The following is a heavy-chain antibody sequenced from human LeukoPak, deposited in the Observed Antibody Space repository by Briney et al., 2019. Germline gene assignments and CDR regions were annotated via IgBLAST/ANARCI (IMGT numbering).Heavy chain of an antibody. J-gene: IGHJ4*02. D-gene: IGHD3-22*01. Sequence: GRSLRLSCAASGFTFSSYAMHWVRQAPGKGLEWVAVISYDGSNKYYADSVKGRFTISRDNSKNTLYLQMNSLRAEDTAVYYCASQITMIDYWGQGTPVTVSS. CDR1: GFTFSSYA. CDR3: ASQITMIDY. CDR2: ISYDGSNK. V-gene: IGHV3-30-3*01.